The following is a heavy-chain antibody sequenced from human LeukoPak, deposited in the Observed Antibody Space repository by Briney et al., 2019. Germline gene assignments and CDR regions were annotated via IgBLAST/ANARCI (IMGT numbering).Heavy chain of an antibody. J-gene: IGHJ3*02. CDR2: INHSGST. CDR1: GGSFSGYY. Sequence: SETLSLTCAVYGGSFSGYYWSWIRQPPGKGLEWIGEINHSGSTNYNPSLKSRVTISVDTSKKQFSLKLSSVTAADTAVYYCARDYYDSSGYYPDAFDIWGQGTMVTVSS. V-gene: IGHV4-34*01. CDR3: ARDYYDSSGYYPDAFDI. D-gene: IGHD3-22*01.